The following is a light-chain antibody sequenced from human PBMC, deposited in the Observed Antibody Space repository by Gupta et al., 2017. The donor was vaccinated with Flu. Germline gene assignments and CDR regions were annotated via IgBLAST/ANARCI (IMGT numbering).Light chain of an antibody. V-gene: IGLV1-47*01. CDR3: AAWDDSLSGVA. CDR1: SSNIGSNY. J-gene: IGLJ3*02. CDR2: RNN. Sequence: QSVLTQPPSASGTPGQRVTISCSGSSSNIGSNYVYWYQQPPGAAPKLLIYRNNQRPSGVPDRFSGSKSDTSASLAISGLRSEDESDFYCAAWDDSLSGVAFGGGTKLTVL.